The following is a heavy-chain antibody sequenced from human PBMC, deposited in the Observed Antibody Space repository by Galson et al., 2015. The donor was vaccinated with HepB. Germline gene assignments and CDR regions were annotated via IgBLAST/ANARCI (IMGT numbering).Heavy chain of an antibody. D-gene: IGHD3-22*01. J-gene: IGHJ3*02. V-gene: IGHV5-10-1*01. CDR2: IDPSDSYT. CDR1: GYSFTSYW. Sequence: QSGAEVKKPGESLRISCMGSGYSFTSYWISWVRQMPGKGLEWMGRIDPSDSYTNYSPSFQGHVTISADKSISTAYLQWSSLKASDTAMYYCARLYDSSGYYSSNDAFDIWGQGTMVTVSS. CDR3: ARLYDSSGYYSSNDAFDI.